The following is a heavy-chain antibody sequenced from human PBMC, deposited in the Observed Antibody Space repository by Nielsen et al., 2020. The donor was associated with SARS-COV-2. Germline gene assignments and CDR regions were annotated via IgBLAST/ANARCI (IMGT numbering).Heavy chain of an antibody. CDR2: MNPNSGNT. Sequence: ASVKVSCKASGYTFTSYDINWVRQATGQGLEWMGWMNPNSGNTGYAQKFQGRVTMTRNTSISTAYMELSSLRSEDTAVYYCARDQARGSYYYYYGMDVWGQGTTVTVSS. V-gene: IGHV1-8*01. CDR3: ARDQARGSYYYYYGMDV. CDR1: GYTFTSYD. J-gene: IGHJ6*02. D-gene: IGHD1-26*01.